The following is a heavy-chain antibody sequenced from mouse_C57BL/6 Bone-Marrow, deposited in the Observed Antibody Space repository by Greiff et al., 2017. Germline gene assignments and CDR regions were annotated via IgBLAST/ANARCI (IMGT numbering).Heavy chain of an antibody. J-gene: IGHJ3*01. D-gene: IGHD2-4*01. CDR2: IYPSSGNT. CDR3: ARGGIKRFAY. V-gene: IGHV1-81*01. CDR1: GYTFTSSG. Sequence: VQLQQSGAELARPGASVKLSCKASGYTFTSSGISWVKQRTGQGLEWIGEIYPSSGNTYYNEQFRGKATLTAYKSSRTAYMELRSLTSEDSAVEFCARGGIKRFAYWGQGTLVTVSA.